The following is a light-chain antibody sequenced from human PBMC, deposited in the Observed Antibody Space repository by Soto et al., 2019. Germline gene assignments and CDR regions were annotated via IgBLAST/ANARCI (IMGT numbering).Light chain of an antibody. CDR3: GTWDSSLSAFYV. V-gene: IGLV1-51*01. CDR2: DNN. CDR1: SSNIGNNY. Sequence: QPVLTQPPSVSAASGQKLTISCSRSSSNIGNNYVSWYQQLPGTAPKLLIYDNNKRPSGIPDRFSGSKSGTSATLGITGLQTGDEADYYCGTWDSSLSAFYVFGTGTKVTVL. J-gene: IGLJ1*01.